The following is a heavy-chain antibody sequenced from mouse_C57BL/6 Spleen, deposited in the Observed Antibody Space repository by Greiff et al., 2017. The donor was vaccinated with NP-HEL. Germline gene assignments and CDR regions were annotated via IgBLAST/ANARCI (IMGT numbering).Heavy chain of an antibody. Sequence: EVKLMESGPELVKPGASVKIPCKASGYTSTDYNMDWVKQSHGKSLEWIGDINPNNGGTIYNQKFKGKATLTVDKSSSTAYMELRSLTSEDTAVYYCARTDYGSSYDYWGQGTTLTVSS. CDR1: GYTSTDYN. D-gene: IGHD1-1*01. CDR3: ARTDYGSSYDY. J-gene: IGHJ2*01. V-gene: IGHV1-18*01. CDR2: INPNNGGT.